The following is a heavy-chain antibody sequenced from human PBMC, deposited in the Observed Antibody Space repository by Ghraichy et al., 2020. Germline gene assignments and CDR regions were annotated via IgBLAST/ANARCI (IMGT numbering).Heavy chain of an antibody. CDR3: AKDRAVGITFYGMDV. V-gene: IGHV3-23*01. CDR1: GFTFSNYA. J-gene: IGHJ6*02. Sequence: GGSLILSCAASGFTFSNYAVNWVRQAPGKGLEWVSGISGNGGSTFYAGSVKGRFTISRDNYRNTLYLQMNSLRAEDTAVYYCAKDRAVGITFYGMDVWGQGTTVSVSS. D-gene: IGHD1-26*01. CDR2: ISGNGGST.